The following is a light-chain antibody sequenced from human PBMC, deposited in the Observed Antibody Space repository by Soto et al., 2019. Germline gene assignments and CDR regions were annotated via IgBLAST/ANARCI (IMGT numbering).Light chain of an antibody. J-gene: IGKJ2*01. CDR3: QQYGGSPPYT. CDR1: QSVSANY. CDR2: GAS. V-gene: IGKV3-20*01. Sequence: EIVLTQSPGTLSLSPGERATLSCRARQSVSANYLAWYQQKPGPAPTLLIYGASSRATGIPDRFSGSGSGTDFTLTISRLEPEDFAVYYCQQYGGSPPYTFGQGTKLEIK.